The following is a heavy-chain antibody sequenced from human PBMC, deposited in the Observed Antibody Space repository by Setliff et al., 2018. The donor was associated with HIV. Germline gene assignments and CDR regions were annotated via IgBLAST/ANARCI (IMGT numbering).Heavy chain of an antibody. CDR1: GYSFTTSW. D-gene: IGHD3-22*01. Sequence: GESLKISCKGSGYSFTTSWISWVRQMPGKGLEWMGRIDPSDSYTNYSPSFQGHVTISVDRSITTAYVQWRSLKASDTGVYYCARDSDTTGDYYPFDPWGQGTLVTVSS. J-gene: IGHJ5*02. V-gene: IGHV5-10-1*01. CDR2: IDPSDSYT. CDR3: ARDSDTTGDYYPFDP.